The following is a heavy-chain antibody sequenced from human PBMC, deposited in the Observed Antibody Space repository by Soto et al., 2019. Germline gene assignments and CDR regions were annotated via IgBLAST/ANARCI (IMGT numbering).Heavy chain of an antibody. Sequence: QVQLQESGPGLVKPSETLSLTCTVSGGSISSYYWSWIRQPPGKGLEWIGYIYYSGSTNYNPSLKSLVTISVDTSKNQFSLKLSSVTAADTAVYYCARGRVVAANYYYYMDVWGKGTTVTVSS. CDR1: GGSISSYY. V-gene: IGHV4-59*01. D-gene: IGHD2-15*01. CDR2: IYYSGST. CDR3: ARGRVVAANYYYYMDV. J-gene: IGHJ6*03.